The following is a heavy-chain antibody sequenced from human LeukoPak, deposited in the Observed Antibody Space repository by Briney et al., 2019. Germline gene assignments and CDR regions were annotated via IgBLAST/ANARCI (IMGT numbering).Heavy chain of an antibody. CDR3: ARLSNTDLDY. Sequence: PSETLSLTCTVPGGSISTYYWSWIRQPPGKGLEWIGYIYYSGSTNYNPSLKSRVTISVDTSKNQFSLKLSSVTAADTAVYYCARLSNTDLDYWGQGTLVTVSS. CDR2: IYYSGST. D-gene: IGHD4-17*01. V-gene: IGHV4-59*01. J-gene: IGHJ4*02. CDR1: GGSISTYY.